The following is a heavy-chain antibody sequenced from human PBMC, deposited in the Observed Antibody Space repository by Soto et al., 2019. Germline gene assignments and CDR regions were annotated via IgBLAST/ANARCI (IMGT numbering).Heavy chain of an antibody. D-gene: IGHD2-2*01. Sequence: ASVKVSCKASGYTFTSYDINWVRQATGQGLEWMGWMNPNSGNTGYAQKLQGRVTMTRNTSISTAYMELSSLRSEDTAVYYCARGLKRSVVPAAKRNYYYYMDVWGKGTTVTVSS. CDR3: ARGLKRSVVPAAKRNYYYYMDV. V-gene: IGHV1-8*01. J-gene: IGHJ6*03. CDR2: MNPNSGNT. CDR1: GYTFTSYD.